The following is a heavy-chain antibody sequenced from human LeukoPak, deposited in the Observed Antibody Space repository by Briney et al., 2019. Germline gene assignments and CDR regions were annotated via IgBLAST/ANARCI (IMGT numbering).Heavy chain of an antibody. Sequence: GGSLRLSCATSGFTFDDYAMHWVRQAPGKGLEWVSGISWNSGSIGYADSVKGRFTISRDNAKNSLYLQMNSLRAEDMALYYCAKDMREGGYYDSSPLDYWGQGTLVTVSS. CDR1: GFTFDDYA. D-gene: IGHD3-22*01. V-gene: IGHV3-9*03. CDR3: AKDMREGGYYDSSPLDY. J-gene: IGHJ4*02. CDR2: ISWNSGSI.